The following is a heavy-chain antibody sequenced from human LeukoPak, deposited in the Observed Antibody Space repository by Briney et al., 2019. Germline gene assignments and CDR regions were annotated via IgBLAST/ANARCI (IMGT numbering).Heavy chain of an antibody. D-gene: IGHD3-10*01. CDR1: GYTFTSYD. J-gene: IGHJ4*02. Sequence: ASVKVSCKASGYTFTSYDINWVRQATGQGLEWMGWINPNSGGTNYAQKFQGRVTMTRDTSISTAYMELSRLRSDDTAVYYCARETKNALLWFGELLYPAYFDYWGQGTLVTVSS. CDR2: INPNSGGT. V-gene: IGHV1-2*02. CDR3: ARETKNALLWFGELLYPAYFDY.